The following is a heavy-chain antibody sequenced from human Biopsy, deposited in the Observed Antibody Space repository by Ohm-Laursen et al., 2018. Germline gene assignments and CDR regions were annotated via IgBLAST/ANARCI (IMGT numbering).Heavy chain of an antibody. CDR1: GESMGTYY. CDR3: ARVRGGFLEWFDY. V-gene: IGHV4-59*01. CDR2: IYYSGTT. Sequence: SETLSLTCTVSGESMGTYYWTWIRQPPGKGLEWIASIYYSGTTNKNPSLKSRVTISVDTSKIQFYLELSSVTAADTAIYYCARVRGGFLEWFDYWGQGTLITVSS. J-gene: IGHJ5*01. D-gene: IGHD3-3*01.